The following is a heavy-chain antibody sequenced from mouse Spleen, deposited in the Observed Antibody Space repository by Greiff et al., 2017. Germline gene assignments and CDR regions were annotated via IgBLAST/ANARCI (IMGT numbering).Heavy chain of an antibody. Sequence: QVQLQQSGAELARPGASVKMSCKASGYTFTSYTMHWVKQRPGQGLEWIGYINPSSGDTKYNQTVKDKATLTADKSSSTAYMQLSSLTSEDSAVXYCARNGAFAYWGQGTLVTVSA. J-gene: IGHJ3*01. CDR2: INPSSGDT. CDR1: GYTFTSYT. CDR3: ARNGAFAY. V-gene: IGHV1-4*01.